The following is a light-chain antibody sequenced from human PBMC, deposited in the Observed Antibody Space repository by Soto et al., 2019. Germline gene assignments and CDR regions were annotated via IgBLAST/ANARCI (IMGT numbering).Light chain of an antibody. V-gene: IGLV2-14*01. CDR3: SSYTTSSPYLV. J-gene: IGLJ2*01. Sequence: QSALTQPASVSGSPGQSITISCTGTSSDVGGYNYVSWYQQHPGKAPKVMIYEVSHRPSGVSNRFSGSKSGNTASLTISGLQAEDEADYYFSSYTTSSPYLVFGGVTKLTVL. CDR1: SSDVGGYNY. CDR2: EVS.